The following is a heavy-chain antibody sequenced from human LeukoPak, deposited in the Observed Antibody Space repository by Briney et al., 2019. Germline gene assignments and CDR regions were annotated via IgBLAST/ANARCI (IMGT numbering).Heavy chain of an antibody. J-gene: IGHJ6*02. CDR3: ARATRVFGVVIMGPNYYYGMDV. D-gene: IGHD3-3*01. V-gene: IGHV4-31*03. Sequence: SQTLSLTCTVSGGSLSSGGYYWSWLRQHPGKGLEWIGYIYYSGSTYYNPSLKSRVTISVDTSKNQFSLKLSSVTAADTAVYYCARATRVFGVVIMGPNYYYGMDVWGQGTTVTVSS. CDR2: IYYSGST. CDR1: GGSLSSGGYY.